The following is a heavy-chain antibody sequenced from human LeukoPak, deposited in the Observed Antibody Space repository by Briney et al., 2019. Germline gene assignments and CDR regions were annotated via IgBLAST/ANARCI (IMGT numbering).Heavy chain of an antibody. Sequence: GESLRLSCAASGFTFSDYYMSWIRQAPGKGLEWVSYISRSDSTVDYADSVKSRFTISRDNAKNSLYLQMNSLRAEDTAVYYCVRGHLWLHFWGQGTLVTVPS. D-gene: IGHD2/OR15-2a*01. V-gene: IGHV3-11*01. CDR3: VRGHLWLHF. CDR1: GFTFSDYY. J-gene: IGHJ4*02. CDR2: ISRSDSTV.